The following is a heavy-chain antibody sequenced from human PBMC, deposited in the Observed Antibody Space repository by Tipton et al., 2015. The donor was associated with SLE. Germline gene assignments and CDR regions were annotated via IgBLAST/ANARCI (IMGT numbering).Heavy chain of an antibody. CDR1: GRSMNSYNYY. V-gene: IGHV4-30-4*01. J-gene: IGHJ4*02. CDR2: TYSNGNT. D-gene: IGHD2-8*02. CDR3: ARDVGGYNTGWFPYYFDY. Sequence: TLSLTCTVSGRSMNSYNYYWSWIRQHPGKGLEWVGDTYSNGNTHYNPSLKSRVSISVDTSKNQFSLNLSSVTAAATAVYYCARDVGGYNTGWFPYYFDYWGQGTLVTVSS.